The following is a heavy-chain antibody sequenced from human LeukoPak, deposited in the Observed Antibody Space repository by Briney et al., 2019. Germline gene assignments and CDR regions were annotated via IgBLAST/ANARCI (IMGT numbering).Heavy chain of an antibody. V-gene: IGHV4-34*01. D-gene: IGHD3-10*01. CDR3: ARPRYGSGSLDS. CDR1: GGSFSGHY. J-gene: IGHJ4*02. Sequence: SETLSLTCAVYGGSFSGHYWTWIRQPPGKGLGWIGEINHSGSTTYNPSLNNRVTISVDTSKNQFSLKMSSVIAADTAVYYCARPRYGSGSLDSWGQGTLVTVSS. CDR2: INHSGST.